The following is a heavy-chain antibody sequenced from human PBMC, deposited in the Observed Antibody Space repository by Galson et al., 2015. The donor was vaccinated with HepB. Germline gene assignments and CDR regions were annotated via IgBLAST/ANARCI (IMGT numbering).Heavy chain of an antibody. J-gene: IGHJ6*02. V-gene: IGHV1-46*01. CDR1: GYIFTSYY. CDR2: INPSGGST. Sequence: SVKVSCKASGYIFTSYYMHWVRQAPGQGLEWMGIINPSGGSTTYAQKFQSRVTMTRDTSTTTVYMELSNLRSEDTAVYYCARSLYSSGWYSGYYYGMDVWGQGTTVTVSS. D-gene: IGHD6-19*01. CDR3: ARSLYSSGWYSGYYYGMDV.